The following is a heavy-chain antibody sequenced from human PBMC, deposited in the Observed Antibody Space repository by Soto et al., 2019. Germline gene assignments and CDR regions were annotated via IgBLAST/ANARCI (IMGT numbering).Heavy chain of an antibody. V-gene: IGHV3-33*01. D-gene: IGHD3-10*01. J-gene: IGHJ4*02. Sequence: GSLRLSCAASGFTFSSYGMHWVRQAPGKGLDWVAVIWYDGINKYYGDSVKGRFTISRDNSKNTLYLEMNSLRAEDTAVYYCARGTFDYNGSGTHSSPEDYWGQGTLVTVSS. CDR2: IWYDGINK. CDR3: ARGTFDYNGSGTHSSPEDY. CDR1: GFTFSSYG.